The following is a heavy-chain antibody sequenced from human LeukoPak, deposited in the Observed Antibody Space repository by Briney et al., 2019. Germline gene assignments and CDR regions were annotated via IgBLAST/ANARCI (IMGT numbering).Heavy chain of an antibody. CDR2: ISGSGGST. CDR3: AKATYYSGSSDAFDI. V-gene: IGHV3-23*01. D-gene: IGHD3-22*01. J-gene: IGHJ3*02. Sequence: GGSLRLSCAASGFTFSSYAMSWVRQAPGKGLEWVSAISGSGGSTYYADSVKGRFTISRDNSKNTLYMQLSSLRAEDTAVYYCAKATYYSGSSDAFDIWGQGTMITVSS. CDR1: GFTFSSYA.